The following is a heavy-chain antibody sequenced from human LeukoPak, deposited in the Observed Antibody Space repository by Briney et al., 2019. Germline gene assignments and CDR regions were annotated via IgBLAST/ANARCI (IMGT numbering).Heavy chain of an antibody. CDR2: ISAYNGNT. Sequence: GASVKVSCKASGYTFTSCGISWVRQAPGQGLEWMGWISAYNGNTNYAQKLQGRVTMTTDTSTSTAYMELRSLRSDDTAVYYCARPYYYDSSGYYMSIGYWGQGTLVTVSS. V-gene: IGHV1-18*01. J-gene: IGHJ4*02. CDR1: GYTFTSCG. CDR3: ARPYYYDSSGYYMSIGY. D-gene: IGHD3-22*01.